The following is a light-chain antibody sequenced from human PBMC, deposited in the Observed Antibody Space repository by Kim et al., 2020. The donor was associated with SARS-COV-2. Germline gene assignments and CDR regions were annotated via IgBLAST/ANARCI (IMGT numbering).Light chain of an antibody. CDR2: DVS. J-gene: IGLJ1*01. CDR3: SAYSANSAS. V-gene: IGLV2-14*03. Sequence: QSTTSSCTGTNSWVGGSTYVSLYQHHPGKAPTVIMYDVSKRPSEVSYRFSGSKSGNTASLTISGLQAEDEADYYCSAYSANSASFGTGTKVTVL. CDR1: NSWVGGSTY.